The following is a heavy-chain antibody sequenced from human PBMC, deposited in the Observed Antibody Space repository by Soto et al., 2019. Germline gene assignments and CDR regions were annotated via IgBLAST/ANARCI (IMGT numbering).Heavy chain of an antibody. CDR1: GFTFGDYA. D-gene: IGHD3-22*01. J-gene: IGHJ3*02. V-gene: IGHV3-49*03. CDR2: IRSKAYGGTT. Sequence: GGSLRLSCTASGFTFGDYAMSWFRQAPGKGLEWVGFIRSKAYGGTTEYAASVKGRFTISRDDSKSIAYLQMNSLKTEDTAVYYCLRSEHYDSSGYSHDAFDIWGQGTMVTVSS. CDR3: LRSEHYDSSGYSHDAFDI.